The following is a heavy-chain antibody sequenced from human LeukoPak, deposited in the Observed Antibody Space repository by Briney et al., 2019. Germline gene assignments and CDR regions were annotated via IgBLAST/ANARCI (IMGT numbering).Heavy chain of an antibody. CDR2: IYYSGST. CDR1: GGSISSYY. D-gene: IGHD6-19*01. V-gene: IGHV4-59*08. CDR3: ARGKFAVAGTCWFDP. Sequence: PSETLSLTCTVSGGSISSYYWSWIRQPPGKGLEWIGYIYYSGSTNYNPSLKSRVTISVDTSKNQFSLKLSSVTAADTAVYYCARGKFAVAGTCWFDPWGQGTLVTVSS. J-gene: IGHJ5*02.